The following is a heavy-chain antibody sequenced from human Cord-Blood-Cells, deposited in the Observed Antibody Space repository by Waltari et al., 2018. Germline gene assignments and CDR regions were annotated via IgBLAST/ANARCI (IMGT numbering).Heavy chain of an antibody. CDR2: INHSGST. Sequence: QVQLQQWGAGLLKPSETLSLTCAVSGGSFSGYYWSWIRQPPGQGLEWIGEINHSGSTNYNPSLKSRVTISVDTSKNQFSLRLSSVTAADTAVYYCARVRHGFYFDYWGQGTLVTVSS. V-gene: IGHV4-34*01. CDR3: ARVRHGFYFDY. J-gene: IGHJ4*02. CDR1: GGSFSGYY.